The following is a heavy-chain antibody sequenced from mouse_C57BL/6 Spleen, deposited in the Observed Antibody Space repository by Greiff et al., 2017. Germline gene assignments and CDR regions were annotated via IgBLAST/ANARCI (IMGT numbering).Heavy chain of an antibody. J-gene: IGHJ1*03. CDR2: IWRGGST. CDR3: AKRDDYDGLYFDV. CDR1: GFSLTSYG. Sequence: QVQLQQSGPGLVQPSQSLSITCTVSGFSLTSYGVHWVRQSPGKGLEWLGVIWRGGSTDYNAAFMSRLSITKDNSTSQVFFKMNSLQADDTAIYDCAKRDDYDGLYFDVWGTGTTGTDSS. D-gene: IGHD2-4*01. V-gene: IGHV2-5*01.